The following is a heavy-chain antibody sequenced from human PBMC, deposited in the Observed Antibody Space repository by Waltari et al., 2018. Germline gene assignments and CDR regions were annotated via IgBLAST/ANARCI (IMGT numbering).Heavy chain of an antibody. CDR3: AKVKRDDYSDYWSRWFDP. V-gene: IGHV4-4*07. CDR2: SSTKWGT. D-gene: IGHD4-17*01. CDR1: GGSINSYY. Sequence: QVQLRESGPGLVKPSETLSLTCTVSGGSINSYYWSWIRQPAGEGLEWLGHSSTKWGTNYKPSLKSRVTMSLDTSKNQFSLKLSSVTAADTALYYCAKVKRDDYSDYWSRWFDPWGQGTLVTVSS. J-gene: IGHJ5*02.